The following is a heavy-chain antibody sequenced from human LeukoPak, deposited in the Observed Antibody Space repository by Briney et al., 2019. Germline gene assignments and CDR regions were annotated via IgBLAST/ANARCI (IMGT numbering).Heavy chain of an antibody. CDR3: ASAQYYYYYGMDV. Sequence: GGSLRLSCAASGFTVSSNYMSWVRQAPGKGLEWVSVIYSGGSTYYADSVKGRFTISRDNSKNTLYLQMNNLRAEDTAVYYCASAQYYYYYGMDVWGQGTTVTVSS. CDR2: IYSGGST. J-gene: IGHJ6*02. V-gene: IGHV3-66*01. CDR1: GFTVSSNY.